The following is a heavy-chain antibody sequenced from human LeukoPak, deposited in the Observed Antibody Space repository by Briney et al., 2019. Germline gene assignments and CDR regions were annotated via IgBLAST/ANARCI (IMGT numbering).Heavy chain of an antibody. CDR2: IHPADSDT. CDR1: GHDFHNYW. V-gene: IGHV5-51*01. D-gene: IGHD3-22*01. J-gene: IGHJ5*02. Sequence: GESLKISXKASGHDFHNYWIGWVRQMPGKGLEWMGIIHPADSDTGYSPSFSGQVTISADRSTSTAYLQWSSLEASDTAMYYCARRYYDSSEFDPWGQGTLVTVSS. CDR3: ARRYYDSSEFDP.